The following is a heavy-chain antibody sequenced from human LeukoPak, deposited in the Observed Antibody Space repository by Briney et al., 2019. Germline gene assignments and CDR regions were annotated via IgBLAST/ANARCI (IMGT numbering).Heavy chain of an antibody. V-gene: IGHV4-34*01. Sequence: PSETLSLTCAVYGGSFSDYSWTWIRQPPGKGLEWIGEINHSGSTNHNPSLMSRVTMSVDTSKNQISLKLSSVTAADTAVYYCARVGYSYSIDDWSRTGLGACPIKYYYYTDVWGKGTTVTVSS. CDR2: INHSGST. J-gene: IGHJ6*03. CDR3: ARVGYSYSIDDWSRTGLGACPIKYYYYTDV. D-gene: IGHD5-18*01. CDR1: GGSFSDYS.